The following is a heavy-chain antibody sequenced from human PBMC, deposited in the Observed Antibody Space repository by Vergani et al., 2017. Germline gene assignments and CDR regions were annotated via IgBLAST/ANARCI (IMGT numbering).Heavy chain of an antibody. J-gene: IGHJ3*02. CDR3: ASGVDSSGYYDVAAFDI. Sequence: QVQLVQSGAEVKKPGASVKVSCKASGYTFTSYYMHWVRQAPGQGLAWMGIINPSGGSTSYAQKFQGRVTMTRDTSTGTVYMELISLRSGDTAVYYCASGVDSSGYYDVAAFDIWGQGTMVTVSS. CDR2: INPSGGST. CDR1: GYTFTSYY. D-gene: IGHD3-22*01. V-gene: IGHV1-46*03.